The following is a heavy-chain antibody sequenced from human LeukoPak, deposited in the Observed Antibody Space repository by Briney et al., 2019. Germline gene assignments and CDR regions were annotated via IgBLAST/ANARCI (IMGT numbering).Heavy chain of an antibody. CDR1: GYRFSSYG. D-gene: IGHD5-24*01. CDR3: AREGLEYYGMDV. CDR2: ISGYKGNA. V-gene: IGHV1-18*01. Sequence: ASVKVSCKASGYRFSSYGITWVRQAPGQGLEWMGWISGYKGNAVYAQKFQGRVTMTIDTSTTTAYMEVRSLRPDDTAVYYCAREGLEYYGMDVWGQGSTVTVSS. J-gene: IGHJ6*02.